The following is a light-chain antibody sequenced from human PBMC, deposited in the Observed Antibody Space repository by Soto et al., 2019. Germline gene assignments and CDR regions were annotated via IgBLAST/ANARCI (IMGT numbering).Light chain of an antibody. J-gene: IGKJ5*01. Sequence: DIQMTQSPSTLSGSVGDRVTITCRASQTISSWLAWYQQKPGKAPKLLIFAASSLQSGVPSRFSGSGSGTDFTLTISSLQPEDFATYYCLQYKNSPITFGQGARLEIK. V-gene: IGKV1-5*01. CDR2: AAS. CDR1: QTISSW. CDR3: LQYKNSPIT.